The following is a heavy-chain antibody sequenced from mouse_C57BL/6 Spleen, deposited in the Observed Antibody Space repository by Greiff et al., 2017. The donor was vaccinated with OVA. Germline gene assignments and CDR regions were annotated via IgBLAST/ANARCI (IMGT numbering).Heavy chain of an antibody. D-gene: IGHD2-3*01. CDR1: GYTFTGYW. V-gene: IGHV1-9*01. Sequence: QVQLQQSGAELMKPGASVKLSCKATGYTFTGYWIEWVKQRPGHGLEWIGELLPGSGSTTYNAKFKGKATFTADTSSNTAYMQLSSLTTEDSAIYYCARTIDGYPYFDVWGTGTTVTVSS. CDR2: LLPGSGST. CDR3: ARTIDGYPYFDV. J-gene: IGHJ1*03.